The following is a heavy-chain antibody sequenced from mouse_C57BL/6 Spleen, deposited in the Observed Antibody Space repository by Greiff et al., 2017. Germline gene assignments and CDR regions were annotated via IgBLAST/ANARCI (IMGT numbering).Heavy chain of an antibody. V-gene: IGHV1-69*01. Sequence: VQLQQSGAELVMPGASVKLSCKASGYTFTSYWMHWVKQRPGQGLEWIGEIDPSDSYTNYNQKFKGKSTLTVDKSSSTAYMQLSSLTSEDSAVYYCATRGARTWFAYWGQGTLVTVSA. CDR2: IDPSDSYT. CDR3: ATRGARTWFAY. CDR1: GYTFTSYW. J-gene: IGHJ3*01.